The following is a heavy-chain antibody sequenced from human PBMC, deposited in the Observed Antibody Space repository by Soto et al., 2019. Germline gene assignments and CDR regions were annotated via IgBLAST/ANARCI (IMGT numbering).Heavy chain of an antibody. CDR2: ISYDGSNK. V-gene: IGHV3-30-3*01. CDR1: GFTFSSYA. Sequence: GGSLRLSCAASGFTFSSYAMHWVRQAPGKGLEWVAVISYDGSNKYYADSVKGRFTISRDNSKNTLYLQMNSLRAEDTAVYYCARDPSFYSSSSDYWGQGTLVTVSS. CDR3: ARDPSFYSSSSDY. D-gene: IGHD6-13*01. J-gene: IGHJ4*02.